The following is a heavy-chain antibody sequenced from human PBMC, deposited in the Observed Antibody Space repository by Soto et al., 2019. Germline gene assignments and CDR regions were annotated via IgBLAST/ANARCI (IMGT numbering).Heavy chain of an antibody. CDR3: AKEGGLSGSYYISSSYYFDY. CDR1: GFTFSSYG. D-gene: IGHD1-26*01. J-gene: IGHJ4*02. CDR2: ISYDGSNT. V-gene: IGHV3-30*18. Sequence: QVQLVESGGGVVQPGRSLRLSCVASGFTFSSYGMHWVRQAPGKGLEWVASISYDGSNTYYADSVKGRFTISRDNSKNTLYLQMNSLRAEDTSVYYCAKEGGLSGSYYISSSYYFDYWGQGTLVTVYS.